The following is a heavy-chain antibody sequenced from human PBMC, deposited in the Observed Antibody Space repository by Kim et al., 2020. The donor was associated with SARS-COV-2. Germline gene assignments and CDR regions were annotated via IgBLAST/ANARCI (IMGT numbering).Heavy chain of an antibody. V-gene: IGHV5-51*01. J-gene: IGHJ3*02. D-gene: IGHD3-22*01. CDR3: ARADFYGSSGYSKHDAFDI. CDR2: IYPGDSDT. Sequence: GESLKISCKGSGYSFTNYWIGWVRQMPGKGLEWMGIIYPGDSDTRYSPSFQGQVTISADKSISTAYLQWSSLKASDTAMYYCARADFYGSSGYSKHDAFDIWGQGTMVTVSS. CDR1: GYSFTNYW.